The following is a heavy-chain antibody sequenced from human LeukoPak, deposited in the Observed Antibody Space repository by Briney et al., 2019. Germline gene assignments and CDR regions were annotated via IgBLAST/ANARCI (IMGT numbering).Heavy chain of an antibody. CDR1: GGSFSGYY. CDR2: INHSGST. D-gene: IGHD5-18*01. Sequence: SETLSLTCAVYGGSFSGYYWSWIRQPPGKGLEWIGEINHSGSTNYNPSLKSRVTISVDTSKNQFSLKLSSVTAADTAMYYCATRRKGGYSYGYPYYFDYWGQGTLVTVSS. V-gene: IGHV4-34*01. J-gene: IGHJ4*02. CDR3: ATRRKGGYSYGYPYYFDY.